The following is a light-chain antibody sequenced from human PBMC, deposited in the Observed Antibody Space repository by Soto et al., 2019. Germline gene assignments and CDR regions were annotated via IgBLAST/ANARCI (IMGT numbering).Light chain of an antibody. CDR1: QSISSY. J-gene: IGKJ1*01. CDR3: QQRSSTLTWT. Sequence: DIPMTPSQSSLSASVGDRVTITCRVSQSISSYVNWYQQKPGKAPKLLIYAASSLQSGVPSRFSGSGSGTDFTLTISSLQPEDFATYYCQQRSSTLTWTFGQGNKGEIK. CDR2: AAS. V-gene: IGKV1-39*01.